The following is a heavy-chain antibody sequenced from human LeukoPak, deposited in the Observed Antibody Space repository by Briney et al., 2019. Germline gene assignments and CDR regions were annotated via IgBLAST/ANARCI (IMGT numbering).Heavy chain of an antibody. CDR2: ISWNSGSI. CDR1: GFTFDDYA. D-gene: IGHD2-15*01. Sequence: PGGSLRLSCAASGFTFDDYAMHWVRQAPGKGLEWVSGISWNSGSIGYADSVKGRFTISRDNAKNSLYLQMNSLRAEDTALYYCAKDKEYCSGGSCYSGKDAFDIWGQGTMVTVSS. J-gene: IGHJ3*02. CDR3: AKDKEYCSGGSCYSGKDAFDI. V-gene: IGHV3-9*01.